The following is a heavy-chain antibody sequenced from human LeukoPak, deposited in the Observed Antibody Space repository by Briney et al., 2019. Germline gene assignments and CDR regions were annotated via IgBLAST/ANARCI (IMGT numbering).Heavy chain of an antibody. J-gene: IGHJ5*02. Sequence: PGGSLRLSCAASGFTFSSYAMHWVRQAPGKGLEWVAVISYDGSNKYYADSVKGRFTISRDNSKNTLYLQMNSLRAEDTAVYYCARDHPNSFDPWGQGTLVTVSS. CDR1: GFTFSSYA. CDR3: ARDHPNSFDP. CDR2: ISYDGSNK. V-gene: IGHV3-30*04.